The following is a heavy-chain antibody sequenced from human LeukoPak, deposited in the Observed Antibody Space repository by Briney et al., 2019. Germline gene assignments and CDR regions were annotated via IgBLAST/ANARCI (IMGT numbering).Heavy chain of an antibody. CDR3: ARGYYYGSGREYFDY. CDR2: IYYSGST. V-gene: IGHV4-59*07. J-gene: IGHJ4*02. Sequence: PSDTLSLTCAVYGGSISSYYWNWIRQPPGKGLEWIGYIYYSGSTNYNPSLKSRVTISVDTSKNQFSLKLSSVTAADTAVYYCARGYYYGSGREYFDYWGQGTLVTVSS. CDR1: GGSISSYY. D-gene: IGHD3-10*01.